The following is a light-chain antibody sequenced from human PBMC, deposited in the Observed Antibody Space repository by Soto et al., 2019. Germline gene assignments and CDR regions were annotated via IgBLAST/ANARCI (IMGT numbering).Light chain of an antibody. Sequence: EIVLTQSPATLSVSPGERVTLSCRASQSVYISLAWYQQKPGQAPRLLIYGASTRATDMPGTFSGRGSGTDFTLTISSLRPEDFGVYYCQQYRSWPRTFGQGTKVEIK. CDR1: QSVYIS. V-gene: IGKV3-15*01. CDR3: QQYRSWPRT. CDR2: GAS. J-gene: IGKJ1*01.